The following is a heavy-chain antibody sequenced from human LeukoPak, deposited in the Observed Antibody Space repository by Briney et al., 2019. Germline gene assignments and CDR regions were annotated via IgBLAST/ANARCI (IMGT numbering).Heavy chain of an antibody. V-gene: IGHV4-39*02. D-gene: IGHD3-10*01. CDR3: AREVYHGSGSPRLDY. CDR1: GGSISSSSYY. CDR2: IYYSGST. Sequence: SETLSLTCTVSGGSISSSSYYWGWIRQPPGKGLEWIGSIYYSGSTYYNPSLKSRVTISVDTSKNQFSLKLSSVTAADTAVYYCAREVYHGSGSPRLDYWGQGTLVTVSS. J-gene: IGHJ4*02.